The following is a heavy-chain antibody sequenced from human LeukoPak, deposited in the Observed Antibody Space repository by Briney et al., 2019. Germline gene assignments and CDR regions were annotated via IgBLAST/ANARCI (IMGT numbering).Heavy chain of an antibody. Sequence: SETLSLTCTVSGGSISSSSYYWGWIRQPPGKGLEWIGSIYYSGSTYYNPSLKSRVTISVGTSKNQFSLKLSSVTAADTAVYYCARRPVGTRYSFYGMDVWGQGTTVTVSS. CDR3: ARRPVGTRYSFYGMDV. CDR1: GGSISSSSYY. V-gene: IGHV4-39*01. J-gene: IGHJ6*02. D-gene: IGHD5-18*01. CDR2: IYYSGST.